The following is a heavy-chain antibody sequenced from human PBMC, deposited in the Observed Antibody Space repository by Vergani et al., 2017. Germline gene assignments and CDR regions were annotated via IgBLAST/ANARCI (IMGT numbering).Heavy chain of an antibody. V-gene: IGHV1-18*04. CDR1: GYTFTSYG. CDR2: ISAYNGNT. Sequence: QVQLVQSGAEVKKPGASVKVSCKASGYTFTSYGISWVRQAPGQGLEWMGWISAYNGNTNYAQKLQGRVTMTTDTSTSTAYMELRSLRSDDTAVYYCARDPVAGTPDLYYYYYGMDVWGQGTTVTVSS. D-gene: IGHD6-19*01. CDR3: ARDPVAGTPDLYYYYYGMDV. J-gene: IGHJ6*02.